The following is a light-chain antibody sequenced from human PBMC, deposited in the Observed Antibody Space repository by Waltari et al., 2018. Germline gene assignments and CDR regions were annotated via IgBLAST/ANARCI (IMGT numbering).Light chain of an antibody. V-gene: IGKV3-20*01. CDR3: QHYVRLPVT. Sequence: GRASPDVSRTLACNQQEPGPGPRLLMYGASNWATGIPDRCSGSGSGTDVSLTISRLEPEDFAVYYCQHYVRLPVTFGQGTKVEIK. J-gene: IGKJ1*01. CDR2: GAS. CDR1: PDVSRT.